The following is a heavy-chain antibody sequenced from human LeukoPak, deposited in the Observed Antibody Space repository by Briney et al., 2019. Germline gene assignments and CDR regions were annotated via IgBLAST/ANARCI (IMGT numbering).Heavy chain of an antibody. V-gene: IGHV1-24*01. Sequence: ASVKVSCKVSGYTLTELSMHWVRQAPGKGLEWMGGFDPEDGETIYAQKFQGRVTMTMHTSTDTAYMELSSLRSEDTAVYYCATLIAAADLDYWGQGTLVTVSS. CDR2: FDPEDGET. CDR3: ATLIAAADLDY. J-gene: IGHJ4*02. CDR1: GYTLTELS. D-gene: IGHD6-13*01.